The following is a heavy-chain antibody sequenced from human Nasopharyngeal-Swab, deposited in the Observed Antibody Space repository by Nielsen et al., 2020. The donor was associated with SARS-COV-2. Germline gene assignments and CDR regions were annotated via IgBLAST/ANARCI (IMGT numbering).Heavy chain of an antibody. Sequence: SETLSLTCSVSGGSISGYFLSWIRQPAGEGLEWIWRVYTSGSTNYHPSLKSRVTISIDMSKNQFSLELRSVTAADTAFYYCARSGTTKYGLDVWGQGTTVIVSS. D-gene: IGHD1-1*01. CDR1: GGSISGYF. CDR2: VYTSGST. J-gene: IGHJ6*01. V-gene: IGHV4-4*07. CDR3: ARSGTTKYGLDV.